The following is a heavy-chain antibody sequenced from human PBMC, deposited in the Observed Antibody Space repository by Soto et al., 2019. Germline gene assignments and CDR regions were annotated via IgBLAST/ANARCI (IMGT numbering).Heavy chain of an antibody. CDR3: ARDSGNHYYCDSSGNFDY. Sequence: QVQLVQSGAEVKKPGASVKVSCKASGYTFTSYAMHWVRQAPGQRLEWMGWINAGNGNTKYSQKFQGRVTITRDTXAXKXSRELSSLRSEDTAVYYCARDSGNHYYCDSSGNFDYWGQGTLVTVSS. J-gene: IGHJ4*02. CDR2: INAGNGNT. V-gene: IGHV1-3*01. CDR1: GYTFTSYA. D-gene: IGHD3-22*01.